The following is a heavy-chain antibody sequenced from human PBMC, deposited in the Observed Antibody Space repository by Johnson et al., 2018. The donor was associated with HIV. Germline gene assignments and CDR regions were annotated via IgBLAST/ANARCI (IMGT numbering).Heavy chain of an antibody. CDR1: RFTFSRYG. D-gene: IGHD6-19*01. J-gene: IGHJ3*02. CDR2: ISSSGSTI. Sequence: VQLVESGRGVVQPGRSLRLSCAASRFTFSRYGMHWVRQAPGKGLEWVSYISSSGSTIYYADSVKGRFTISRDNAKNSLYLQMNSLRAEDTAVYYCTRGTSGWFNDAFDIWGQGTMVTVSS. CDR3: TRGTSGWFNDAFDI. V-gene: IGHV3-48*04.